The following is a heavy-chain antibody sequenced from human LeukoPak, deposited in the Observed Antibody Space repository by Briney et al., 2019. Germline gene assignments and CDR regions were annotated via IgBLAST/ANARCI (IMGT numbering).Heavy chain of an antibody. D-gene: IGHD2-15*01. Sequence: GASVKVSCKASGGTFSSYAISWVRQAPGQGLEWMGGIIPIFGTANYAQKFQGRVTITADESTSTAYMELSSLRPEDTAVYYCARDQGPGYCSGGSCETYDAFDIWGQGTMVTVSS. V-gene: IGHV1-69*13. CDR3: ARDQGPGYCSGGSCETYDAFDI. J-gene: IGHJ3*02. CDR2: IIPIFGTA. CDR1: GGTFSSYA.